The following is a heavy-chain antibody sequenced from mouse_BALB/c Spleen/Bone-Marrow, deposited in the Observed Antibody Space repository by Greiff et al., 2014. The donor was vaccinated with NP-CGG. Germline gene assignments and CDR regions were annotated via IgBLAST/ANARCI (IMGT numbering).Heavy chain of an antibody. V-gene: IGHV14-4*02. CDR3: NARGDYDFDYFDY. Sequence: VQLQQSGAELVRSGASAKLSCTASGFNIKDYYMHWVKQRPEQGLEWIGWIDPENGDTEYAPKFQGKATMTADTSSNTAYLQLSSLTPEDTAVYYCNARGDYDFDYFDYWGQGTTLTVSS. CDR1: GFNIKDYY. J-gene: IGHJ2*01. D-gene: IGHD2-4*01. CDR2: IDPENGDT.